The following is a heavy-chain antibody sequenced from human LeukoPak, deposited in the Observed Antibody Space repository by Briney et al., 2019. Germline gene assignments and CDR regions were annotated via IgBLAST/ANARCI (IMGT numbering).Heavy chain of an antibody. CDR2: ISPYNGNT. Sequence: ASVKVSCKASGYTFTSYGITWVRQAPGQGLEWVGWISPYNGNTNYAQKLQGRVTMTTDTSTSTAYMDLRSLRSDDTAVYYCARGGLGYCSGGSCPSNWFDPWGQGTLVTVSS. D-gene: IGHD2-15*01. CDR1: GYTFTSYG. V-gene: IGHV1-18*01. CDR3: ARGGLGYCSGGSCPSNWFDP. J-gene: IGHJ5*02.